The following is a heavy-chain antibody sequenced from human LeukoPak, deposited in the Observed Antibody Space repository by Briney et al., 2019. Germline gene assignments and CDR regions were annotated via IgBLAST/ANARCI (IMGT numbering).Heavy chain of an antibody. CDR2: INHSGST. CDR1: GGSFSGYY. CDR3: ARGYGPGSYLNWFDP. D-gene: IGHD3-10*01. J-gene: IGHJ5*02. Sequence: SETLSLTCAVYGGSFSGYYWSWIRQPPGKGLEWIGEINHSGSTNYNPSLKSRVTISVDTSKNQFSLKLSSVTAADTAVYYCARGYGPGSYLNWFDPRGQGTLVTVSS. V-gene: IGHV4-34*01.